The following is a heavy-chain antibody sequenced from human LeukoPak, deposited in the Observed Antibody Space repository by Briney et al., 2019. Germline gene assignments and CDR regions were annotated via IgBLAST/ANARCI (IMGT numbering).Heavy chain of an antibody. D-gene: IGHD6-19*01. V-gene: IGHV6-1*01. CDR2: TYYRSKWYN. CDR3: ARAVLYPGIAVAGLSAFDI. Sequence: SQTLSLTCAIPGDSVSSNSAAWNWIRQSPSRGLEWLGRTYYRSKWYNDYAVSVKSRITINPDTSKNQFSLQLNSVTPEDTAVYYCARAVLYPGIAVAGLSAFDIWGRGTMVTVSS. CDR1: GDSVSSNSAA. J-gene: IGHJ3*02.